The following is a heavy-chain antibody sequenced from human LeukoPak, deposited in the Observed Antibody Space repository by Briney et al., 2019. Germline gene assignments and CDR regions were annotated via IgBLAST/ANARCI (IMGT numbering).Heavy chain of an antibody. J-gene: IGHJ4*02. V-gene: IGHV3-74*01. CDR1: GFTFSTYW. Sequence: GGSLRLSCAASGFTFSTYWTHWVRQAPGKGLVWVSRISSDGHSASYADSVKGRFTISRDNAKNTLYLQMNSLRDEDTAVYYCARASPVNGDYVDIDSWSQGTLVTVSS. D-gene: IGHD4-17*01. CDR3: ARASPVNGDYVDIDS. CDR2: ISSDGHSA.